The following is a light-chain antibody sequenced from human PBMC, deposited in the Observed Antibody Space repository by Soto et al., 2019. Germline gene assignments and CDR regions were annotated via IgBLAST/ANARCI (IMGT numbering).Light chain of an antibody. J-gene: IGKJ1*01. CDR2: DAS. V-gene: IGKV1-5*01. CDR3: QQYENYWT. Sequence: DIQMTQSPSTLSSTAGDRVTITCRASQSISRWLAWYQHKPGKAPKRLIYDASNLASWVPSRFSGSGSGTEFSLTISNLPPDDCASYYCQQYENYWTFGQGTRVEIK. CDR1: QSISRW.